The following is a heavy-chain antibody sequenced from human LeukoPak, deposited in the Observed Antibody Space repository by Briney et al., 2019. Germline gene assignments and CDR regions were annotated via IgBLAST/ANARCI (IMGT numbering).Heavy chain of an antibody. CDR2: IYYSTRT. J-gene: IGHJ1*01. V-gene: IGHV4-39*01. CDR1: GDSVSRSYSY. D-gene: IGHD3-22*01. Sequence: SETLSLTCSVSGDSVSRSYSYWDWIRQPPGKGLDGIGTIYYSTRTYYSPSLKSRVTMSVDPSNNQFSLNLRSVTAADTALYYCARRRYYDGSGYLEWGQGTLLSVSS. CDR3: ARRRYYDGSGYLE.